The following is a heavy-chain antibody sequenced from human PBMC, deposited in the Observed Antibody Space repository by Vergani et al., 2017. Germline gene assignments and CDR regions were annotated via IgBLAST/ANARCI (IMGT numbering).Heavy chain of an antibody. J-gene: IGHJ4*02. Sequence: QVQLQESGPGLVKPSETLSLTCTVPVGSTISYYWSWIRQSPGKELEWIGYNYYIGSTNYNPSLKSRVTISVDTSKNRFSLKLSSVTAADTAVYYCARYPAQGAAAVHWGQGTLVTVSS. V-gene: IGHV4-59*01. D-gene: IGHD6-13*01. CDR1: VGSTISYY. CDR3: ARYPAQGAAAVH. CDR2: NYYIGST.